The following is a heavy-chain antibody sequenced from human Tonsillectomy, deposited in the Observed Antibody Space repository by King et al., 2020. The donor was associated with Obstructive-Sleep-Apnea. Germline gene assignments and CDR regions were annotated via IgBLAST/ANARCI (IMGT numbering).Heavy chain of an antibody. V-gene: IGHV4-34*01. D-gene: IGHD3-10*01. CDR2: INHSGST. Sequence: VQLQQWGAGLLKPSETLSLPCAVYGVSFSGYYWSWIRQPPGKGLEWIGEINHSGSTNYNPSLKSRVTISVDTSKNQFSLKLSSVTAADTAVYYCARSDGRGRMVGAFDIWGQGTMVTVSS. CDR1: GVSFSGYY. CDR3: ARSDGRGRMVGAFDI. J-gene: IGHJ3*02.